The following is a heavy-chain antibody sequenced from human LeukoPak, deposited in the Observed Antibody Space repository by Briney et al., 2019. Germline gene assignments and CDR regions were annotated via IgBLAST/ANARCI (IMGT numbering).Heavy chain of an antibody. J-gene: IGHJ3*02. Sequence: SETLSLTCTVSGGSISSYYWSWIRQPPGKGLEWIGYIYYSGSTNYNPSLKSRVTISVDTSKNQFSLKLSSVTAADTAVYYCARVRYYYDSSGRHHAFDIWGQGTMVAVSS. V-gene: IGHV4-59*01. CDR3: ARVRYYYDSSGRHHAFDI. D-gene: IGHD3-22*01. CDR1: GGSISSYY. CDR2: IYYSGST.